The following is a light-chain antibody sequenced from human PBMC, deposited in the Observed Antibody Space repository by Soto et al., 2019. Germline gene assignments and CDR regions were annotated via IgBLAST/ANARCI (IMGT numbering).Light chain of an antibody. J-gene: IGKJ1*01. V-gene: IGKV3-20*01. Sequence: EIVLTQSPATLSLSPGETATLSCRASQSVSSNYVAWFQQKPGQAPRLLIYGASSRATGIPDRFSGSGSGTDFTLTISRLEPEDFAVYYCQQYGSSPSTFGQGTKVDIK. CDR1: QSVSSNY. CDR3: QQYGSSPST. CDR2: GAS.